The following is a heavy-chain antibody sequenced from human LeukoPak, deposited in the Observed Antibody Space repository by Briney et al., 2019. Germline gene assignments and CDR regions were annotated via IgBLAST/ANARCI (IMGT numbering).Heavy chain of an antibody. CDR3: ARGVDILATDQH. J-gene: IGHJ4*02. D-gene: IGHD5-12*01. Sequence: ASVKVSCKASGYTFTSYDINWVRQATGQGLEWMGWMNPNSGNTGYAQKFQGRVTMTRNTSISTAYMELSSLRSEDTAVYYCARGVDILATDQHWGQGTLVTVS. CDR1: GYTFTSYD. V-gene: IGHV1-8*01. CDR2: MNPNSGNT.